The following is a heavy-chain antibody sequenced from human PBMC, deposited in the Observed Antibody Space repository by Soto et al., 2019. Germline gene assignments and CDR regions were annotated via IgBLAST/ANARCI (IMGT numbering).Heavy chain of an antibody. D-gene: IGHD3-10*01. J-gene: IGHJ4*02. CDR1: GCSISSGDYY. CDR2: IYYSGST. V-gene: IGHV4-30-4*01. Sequence: PSETLSLTCPVSGCSISSGDYYWSWIRQPPGKGLEWIGYIYYSGSTYYNPSLKSRVTISVDTSKNQFSLKLSSVTAADTAVYYCARAPGPPYFDYWGQGTLVTVSS. CDR3: ARAPGPPYFDY.